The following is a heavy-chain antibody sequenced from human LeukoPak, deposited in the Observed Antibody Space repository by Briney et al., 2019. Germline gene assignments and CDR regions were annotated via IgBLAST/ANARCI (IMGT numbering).Heavy chain of an antibody. CDR3: ARDFRDYRDYVVYFDS. D-gene: IGHD4-17*01. CDR1: GFTFSNYA. Sequence: PVRSLLLSCAASGFTFSNYAMHWVRQAPGKGLEWVAVVLYDGTNQYYADSVKGRFTISRDNSRNTLYLQMNSLKVEDTAVYYCARDFRDYRDYVVYFDSWGQGTLVTVSS. J-gene: IGHJ4*02. V-gene: IGHV3-30-3*01. CDR2: VLYDGTNQ.